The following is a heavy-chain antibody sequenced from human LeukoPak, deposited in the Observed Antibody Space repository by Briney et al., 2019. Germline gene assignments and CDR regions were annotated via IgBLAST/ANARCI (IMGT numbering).Heavy chain of an antibody. CDR1: GGTFSSYA. CDR2: IIPIVGTA. CDR3: ARANYYDSSGYSDY. J-gene: IGHJ4*02. Sequence: PSVKASCKASGGTFSSYAISWVRQAPGQGHEWMGGIIPIVGTANYAQKFEVRVTITADESTSTAYMERSSLRSEDTAVYYCARANYYDSSGYSDYWGQGTLVTVSS. D-gene: IGHD3-22*01. V-gene: IGHV1-69*13.